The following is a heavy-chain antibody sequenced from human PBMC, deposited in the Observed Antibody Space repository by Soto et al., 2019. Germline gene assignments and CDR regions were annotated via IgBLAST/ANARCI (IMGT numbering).Heavy chain of an antibody. V-gene: IGHV3-66*01. Sequence: GGSLRLSCAASGVTVTDSYMNWVRQAPGKGLEWVSVLYSGGSTSYADSVKGRFAISRDNSKNTLYLQMNSLRAEDTAVYYCARTSRPNCSGGTCYFDCWGQGTLVTVSS. J-gene: IGHJ4*02. CDR1: GVTVTDSY. CDR2: LYSGGST. CDR3: ARTSRPNCSGGTCYFDC. D-gene: IGHD2-15*01.